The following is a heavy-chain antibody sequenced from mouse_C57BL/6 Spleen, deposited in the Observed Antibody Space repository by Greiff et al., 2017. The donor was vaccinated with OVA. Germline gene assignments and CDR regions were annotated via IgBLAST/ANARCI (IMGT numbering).Heavy chain of an antibody. CDR1: GYTFTSYW. V-gene: IGHV1-72*01. Sequence: VQLQQSGAELVKPGASVKLSCKASGYTFTSYWMHWVKQRPGRGLEWIGRIDPNSGGTKYNEKFKSKATLTVDKPSSTAYMQLSSLTSEDSAVYYCARSPLHYDDGVYFDYWGQGTTLTVSS. CDR2: IDPNSGGT. CDR3: ARSPLHYDDGVYFDY. D-gene: IGHD1-2*01. J-gene: IGHJ2*01.